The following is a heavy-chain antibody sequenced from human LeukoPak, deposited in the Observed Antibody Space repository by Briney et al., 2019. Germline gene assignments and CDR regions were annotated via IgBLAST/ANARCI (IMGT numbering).Heavy chain of an antibody. CDR1: GGSISSSSYY. CDR3: ARTYGDAFDI. CDR2: IYYSGST. Sequence: SETLSLTCTVSGGSISSSSYYWSWIRQPPGKGLEWIGYIYYSGSTNYNPSLKSRVTISVDTSKNQFSLKLSSVTAADTAVYYCARTYGDAFDIWGQGTMVTVSS. V-gene: IGHV4-61*01. J-gene: IGHJ3*02. D-gene: IGHD4-17*01.